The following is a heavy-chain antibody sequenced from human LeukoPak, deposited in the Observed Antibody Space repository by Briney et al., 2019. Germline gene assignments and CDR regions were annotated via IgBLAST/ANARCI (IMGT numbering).Heavy chain of an antibody. CDR1: GYGFTTCW. J-gene: IGHJ4*02. CDR3: ARLRWAAGDGYYFDY. D-gene: IGHD6-13*01. V-gene: IGHV5-51*01. Sequence: GDSLKISCKGSGYGFTTCWIGGVRQMPGKGLEWMGVINPGNTDTRYSPSFQGQVTISADKSITTAYLQWSSLKASDTAMYYCARLRWAAGDGYYFDYWGQGTPVTVSS. CDR2: INPGNTDT.